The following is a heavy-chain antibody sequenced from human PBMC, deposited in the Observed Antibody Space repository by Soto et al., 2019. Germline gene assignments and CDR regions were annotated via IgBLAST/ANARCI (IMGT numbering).Heavy chain of an antibody. Sequence: GGSLRLSCAASGFTVSSNYMSWVRQAPGKGLEWVSAISGSGGSTYYADSVKGRFTISRDNSKNTLYLQMNSLQTEDTAVYYCVRGSSRFQDPYYYFALDVWGQGTTVTVSS. J-gene: IGHJ6*02. CDR3: VRGSSRFQDPYYYFALDV. CDR2: ISGSGGST. D-gene: IGHD6-13*01. CDR1: GFTVSSNY. V-gene: IGHV3-23*01.